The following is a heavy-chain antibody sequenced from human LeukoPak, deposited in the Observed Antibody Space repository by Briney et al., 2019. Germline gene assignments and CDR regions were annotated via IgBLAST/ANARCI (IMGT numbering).Heavy chain of an antibody. CDR3: ARPTDPSYYYYYYMDV. V-gene: IGHV3-7*01. Sequence: PGGSLRLSCAASGFTFSSYWMSWVRQAPGKGLEWVANIKQDGSEKYYVDSVKGRFTISRDNAKNSLYLQMNSLRAEDTAVYYCARPTDPSYYYYYYMDVWGKGTTVTVSS. CDR2: IKQDGSEK. CDR1: GFTFSSYW. J-gene: IGHJ6*03.